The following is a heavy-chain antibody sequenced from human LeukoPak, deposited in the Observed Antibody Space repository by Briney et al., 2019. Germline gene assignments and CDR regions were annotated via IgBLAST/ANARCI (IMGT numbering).Heavy chain of an antibody. J-gene: IGHJ5*02. V-gene: IGHV1-69*01. Sequence: ASVKVSCKASGGTFSSYAISWVRQAPGQGLEWMGGIIPIFGTANYAQKFQGRVTITADESTSTAYMELSSLRSEDTAVYYCASHAQIVVVPAAIGDWFDPWGQGTLVTVSS. D-gene: IGHD2-2*01. CDR3: ASHAQIVVVPAAIGDWFDP. CDR1: GGTFSSYA. CDR2: IIPIFGTA.